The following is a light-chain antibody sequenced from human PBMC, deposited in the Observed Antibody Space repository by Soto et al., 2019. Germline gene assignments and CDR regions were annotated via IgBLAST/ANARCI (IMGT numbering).Light chain of an antibody. Sequence: EIVMTQSPATLSVSPGERATLSCRASQSVNSDLAWYQQKPGQAPRLLIYGTSTRATGIPGRFSGSGSGTEFTLTISRLQSEDFAVYYCQQYYNWHLTFGGGTKVEI. CDR2: GTS. CDR3: QQYYNWHLT. CDR1: QSVNSD. J-gene: IGKJ4*01. V-gene: IGKV3-15*01.